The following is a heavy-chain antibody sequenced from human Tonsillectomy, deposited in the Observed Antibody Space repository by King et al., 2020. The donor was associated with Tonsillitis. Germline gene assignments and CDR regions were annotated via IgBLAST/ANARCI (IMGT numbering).Heavy chain of an antibody. CDR2: IRSKANSYAT. J-gene: IGHJ4*02. Sequence: VQLVESGGGSVQPGGSLKLSCAASGFTFSDCTVTWVRQASGKGLEWVGRIRSKANSYATGSAASVKGRFTISRDDSKNRAYLQMNSLITEDTAVYYCIGKAADYASSDGDWGLGTLVTVSS. V-gene: IGHV3-73*01. CDR1: GFTFSDCT. D-gene: IGHD4-17*01. CDR3: IGKAADYASSDGD.